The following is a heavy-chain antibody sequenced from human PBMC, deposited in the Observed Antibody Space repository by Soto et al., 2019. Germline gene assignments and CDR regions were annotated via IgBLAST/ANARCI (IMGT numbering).Heavy chain of an antibody. CDR3: ARDRGYRRYFDSSGFWADS. J-gene: IGHJ4*02. Sequence: LTLSCAASGFHFRHYGMDWLRQAPVKGLECVAAVVYDGSKKYYADSVKGRFTVSRDNYKNTLFLEMNALRAEDTAVYYCARDRGYRRYFDSSGFWADSWGQGTLVTVSS. CDR2: VVYDGSKK. CDR1: GFHFRHYG. V-gene: IGHV3-33*08. D-gene: IGHD3-22*01.